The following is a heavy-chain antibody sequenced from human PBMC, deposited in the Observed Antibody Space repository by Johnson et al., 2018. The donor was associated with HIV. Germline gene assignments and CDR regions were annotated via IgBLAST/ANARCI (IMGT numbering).Heavy chain of an antibody. J-gene: IGHJ3*02. CDR2: INWNGGST. V-gene: IGHV3-20*04. CDR1: GFTFDDYG. CDR3: ARDFLRLLDAFDI. D-gene: IGHD3-16*01. Sequence: VQLVESGGGVVRPGGSLRLSCAASGFTFDDYGMSWVRHAPGKGLEWVSGINWNGGSTGYAASVKGRFTISRDNAKNSRYLQMNSLRAEDTAVYYCARDFLRLLDAFDIWGQGTMVTVSS.